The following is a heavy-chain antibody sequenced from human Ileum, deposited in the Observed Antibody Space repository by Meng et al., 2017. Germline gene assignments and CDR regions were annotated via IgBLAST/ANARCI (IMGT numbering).Heavy chain of an antibody. D-gene: IGHD2-2*01. V-gene: IGHV4-31*03. CDR2: IYHSGSA. Sequence: QVQLQESGPGLVKPSQTLSLTCTVTGGSISSDGYYWSWIRQHPGKGLEFIGYIYHSGSAYYNPSLKSRVNISAGTSKNKFSLKLSSVTAADTAVYYCARGVSAAGLFDNWGPGTLVTVSS. CDR3: ARGVSAAGLFDN. J-gene: IGHJ4*02. CDR1: GGSISSDGYY.